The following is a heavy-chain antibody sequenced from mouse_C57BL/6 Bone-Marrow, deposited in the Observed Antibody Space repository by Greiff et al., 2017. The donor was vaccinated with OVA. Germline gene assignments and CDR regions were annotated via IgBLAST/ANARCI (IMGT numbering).Heavy chain of an antibody. CDR2: IWTGGGT. J-gene: IGHJ4*01. V-gene: IGHV2-9-1*01. CDR1: GFSLTSYA. CDR3: ARNLGDGYRYDAMDY. Sequence: VKLVESGPGLVAPSQSLSITCTVSGFSLTSYAISWVRQPPGKGLEWLGVIWTGGGTNYTSALKSRLSISKDNSKSQVFLKMNSLQTDDTARYYCARNLGDGYRYDAMDYWGQGTSVTVSS. D-gene: IGHD2-3*01.